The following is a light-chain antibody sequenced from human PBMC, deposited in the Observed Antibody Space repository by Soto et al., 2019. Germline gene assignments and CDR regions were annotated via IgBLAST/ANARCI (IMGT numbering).Light chain of an antibody. CDR2: EVS. Sequence: QSVLTQPPSASGSPGQSVTISCTGTSSDVGGYNYVSWYQHHPGKAPKVMIYEVSKRPSGVPDRFSGSKSGNTASLTVSGLQAEDEADYYCNSYAGSNNLVFGGGTKLTVL. J-gene: IGLJ3*02. V-gene: IGLV2-8*01. CDR3: NSYAGSNNLV. CDR1: SSDVGGYNY.